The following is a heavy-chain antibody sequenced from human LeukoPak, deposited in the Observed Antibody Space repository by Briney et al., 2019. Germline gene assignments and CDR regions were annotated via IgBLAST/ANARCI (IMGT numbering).Heavy chain of an antibody. V-gene: IGHV4-34*01. CDR3: ARGPYSYDSSGAFDI. J-gene: IGHJ3*02. Sequence: PSETLSLTCAVYGGSFSGYYWSWIRQPPGKGLEWIGEINHSGSTNYNPSLKSRVTISVDTSKNQFSLKLSSVTAADTAVYFCARGPYSYDSSGAFDIWGQGTMVTVSS. CDR1: GGSFSGYY. CDR2: INHSGST. D-gene: IGHD3-22*01.